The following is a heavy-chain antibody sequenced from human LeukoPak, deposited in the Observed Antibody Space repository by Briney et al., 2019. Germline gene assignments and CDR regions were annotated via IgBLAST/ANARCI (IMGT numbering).Heavy chain of an antibody. V-gene: IGHV3-53*05. CDR2: IYSGGST. D-gene: IGHD6-19*01. CDR1: GFTVSSNY. J-gene: IGHJ4*02. Sequence: PGGSLRLSCAASGFTVSSNYMSWVRQAPGMGLEWVSVIYSGGSTYYADSVKGRFTISRDNSKNTLYLQMNSLRAEDTAVYYCARDGSSGWYQKSPFDYWGQGTLVTVSS. CDR3: ARDGSSGWYQKSPFDY.